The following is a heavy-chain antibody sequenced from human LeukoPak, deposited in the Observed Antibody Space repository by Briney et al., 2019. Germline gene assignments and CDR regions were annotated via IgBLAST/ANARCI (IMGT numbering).Heavy chain of an antibody. CDR3: AKTTRVTAITQYYFDY. V-gene: IGHV3-23*01. J-gene: IGHJ4*02. CDR2: ISGSGGST. D-gene: IGHD2-21*02. CDR1: GFTFSSYA. Sequence: GGSLKLSCAASGFTFSSYAMNWVRQAPGKGLEWVSAISGSGGSTYYADSVKGRFTISRDNSKNTLYLQMNSLGAEDTAVYYCAKTTRVTAITQYYFDYWGQGTLVTVSS.